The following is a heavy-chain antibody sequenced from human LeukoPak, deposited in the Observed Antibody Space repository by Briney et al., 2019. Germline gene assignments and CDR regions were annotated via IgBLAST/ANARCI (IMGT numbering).Heavy chain of an antibody. CDR2: ISNDGGST. CDR3: ANFGSSMPY. Sequence: GGSLRLSCAASGFTFSSYFMHWFRQAPGKGLVWVSRISNDGGSTTYADSVKGRFAISRDNAKNTLYLQMNSLRAEDTAVYYCANFGSSMPYWGQGTLVTVSS. J-gene: IGHJ4*02. CDR1: GFTFSSYF. D-gene: IGHD3-3*01. V-gene: IGHV3-74*01.